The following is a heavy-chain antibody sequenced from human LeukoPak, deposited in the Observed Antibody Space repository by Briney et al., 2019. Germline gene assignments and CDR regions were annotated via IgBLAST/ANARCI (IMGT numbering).Heavy chain of an antibody. CDR1: GGSISSYY. CDR3: ARLVDTAMALNWFDP. J-gene: IGHJ5*02. D-gene: IGHD5-18*01. CDR2: IYYSGST. V-gene: IGHV4-59*08. Sequence: PSETLSLTCTVSGGSISSYYWSWIRQPPGKGLEWIGHIYYSGSTNYNPSLKSRVTISVDTSKNQFSLKLSSVTAADTAVYYCARLVDTAMALNWFDPWGQGTLVTVSS.